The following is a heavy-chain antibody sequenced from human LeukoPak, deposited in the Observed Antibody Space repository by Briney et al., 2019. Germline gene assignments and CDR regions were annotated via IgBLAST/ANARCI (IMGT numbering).Heavy chain of an antibody. D-gene: IGHD3-22*01. V-gene: IGHV4-39*07. Sequence: PSETLSLTCTVSGGSISSSSYYWGWIRQPPGKGLEWIGSIYYSGSTYYNPSLKSRVTISVDTSKNQFSLKLSSVTAADTAVYYCARAPAYFDSSGYYYHYYYYMDVWGKGTTVTASS. J-gene: IGHJ6*03. CDR3: ARAPAYFDSSGYYYHYYYYMDV. CDR1: GGSISSSSYY. CDR2: IYYSGST.